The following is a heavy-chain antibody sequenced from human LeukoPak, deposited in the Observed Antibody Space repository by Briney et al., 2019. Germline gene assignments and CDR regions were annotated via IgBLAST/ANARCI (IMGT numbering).Heavy chain of an antibody. CDR3: VRDSSLSFDY. V-gene: IGHV3-74*01. CDR1: GSTLSSYW. CDR2: INTDGTAT. Sequence: GSLRLSCAASGSTLSSYWMHWVRQAPGKGLVWVSHINTDGTATTYADSVKGRFTISRDNAKNTLYLQMNSLRAEDTAVYYCVRDSSLSFDYWGQGALVTVSS. J-gene: IGHJ4*02.